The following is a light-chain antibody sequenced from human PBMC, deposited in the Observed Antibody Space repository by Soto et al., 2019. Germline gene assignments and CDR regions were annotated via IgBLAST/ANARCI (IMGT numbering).Light chain of an antibody. Sequence: DIVMTQSPDSLAVFLGERATINCKSSQSVLYSSNNKNYLAWYQQKPGQPPELLIYWASTRESGVPDRFSGSGSGTDFTLTISSLQAEDVAVYYCQQYYSTPSFGPGTKVDIK. V-gene: IGKV4-1*01. CDR3: QQYYSTPS. CDR2: WAS. CDR1: QSVLYSSNNKNY. J-gene: IGKJ3*01.